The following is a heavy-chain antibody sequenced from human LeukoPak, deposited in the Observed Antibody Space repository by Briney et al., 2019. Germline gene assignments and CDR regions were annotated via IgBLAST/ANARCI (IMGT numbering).Heavy chain of an antibody. Sequence: GGSLRLSCAASGFTVSSNYMSWVRQAPGKGLEWVSVIYSGGSTYYADSVKGRFTISRDNSKNTLYLQMNSLRAEDTAVYYCAKGSFIALGNRYYMDVWGKGTTVTISS. CDR2: IYSGGST. D-gene: IGHD1-14*01. CDR3: AKGSFIALGNRYYMDV. V-gene: IGHV3-66*01. J-gene: IGHJ6*03. CDR1: GFTVSSNY.